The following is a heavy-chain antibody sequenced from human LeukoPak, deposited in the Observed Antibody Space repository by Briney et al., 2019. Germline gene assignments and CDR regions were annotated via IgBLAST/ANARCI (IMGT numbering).Heavy chain of an antibody. CDR1: GFTFSSYW. D-gene: IGHD3-16*01. V-gene: IGHV3-74*01. CDR3: TRDVWGLWWFDP. Sequence: PGGPLRLSCAACGFTFSSYWMHWLRDAPGEALVWVSRINNDGSKPIYADSVKGRFTISRDNAKNTLYLQMNSLRAEDTAVYYCTRDVWGLWWFDPWGQGTLVTVS. CDR2: INNDGSKP. J-gene: IGHJ5*02.